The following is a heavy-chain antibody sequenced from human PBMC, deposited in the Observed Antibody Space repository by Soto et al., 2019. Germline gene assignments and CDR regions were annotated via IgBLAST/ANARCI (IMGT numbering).Heavy chain of an antibody. J-gene: IGHJ4*02. CDR2: ISAYNGNT. Sequence: ASVPVSCKASGYTFPSYGIIWVRQAPGQGLEWMGWISAYNGNTNYAQKLQGRVTMTTDTSTSTAYMELRSLRSDDTAVYYCARDSGGWAGSTSCYDCVDYWGQGTLVTSPQ. CDR1: GYTFPSYG. D-gene: IGHD2-2*01. V-gene: IGHV1-18*01. CDR3: ARDSGGWAGSTSCYDCVDY.